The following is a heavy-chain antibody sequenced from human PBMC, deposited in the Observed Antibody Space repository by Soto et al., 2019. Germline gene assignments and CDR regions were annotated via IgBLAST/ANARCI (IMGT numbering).Heavy chain of an antibody. D-gene: IGHD5-12*01. CDR3: EKEPGDGYANGVYYYGLDV. J-gene: IGHJ6*02. Sequence: GGSLRLSCAASGFTFSSYAMSWVRQAPGKGLEWVSAISGRGGSTFYADSVKGRFTISRDNSKNTLYLQMNSLRAEDTAVYYCEKEPGDGYANGVYYYGLDVWGQGTTVTVSS. CDR2: ISGRGGST. CDR1: GFTFSSYA. V-gene: IGHV3-23*01.